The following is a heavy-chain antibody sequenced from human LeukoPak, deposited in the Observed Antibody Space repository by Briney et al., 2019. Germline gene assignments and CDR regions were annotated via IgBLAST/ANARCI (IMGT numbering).Heavy chain of an antibody. Sequence: GGSLRLSCAASGFTFSSYSMNWVRQAPGKGLEWVSSISSSSSYIYYADLVKGRFTISRDNAKNSLYLQMNSLRAEDTAVYYCARAGIAAAGTRGDWFDPWGQGTLVAVSS. CDR1: GFTFSSYS. D-gene: IGHD6-13*01. CDR3: ARAGIAAAGTRGDWFDP. J-gene: IGHJ5*02. V-gene: IGHV3-21*01. CDR2: ISSSSSYI.